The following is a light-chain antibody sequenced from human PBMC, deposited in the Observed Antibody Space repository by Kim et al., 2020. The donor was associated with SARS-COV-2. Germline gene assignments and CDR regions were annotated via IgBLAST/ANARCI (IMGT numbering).Light chain of an antibody. CDR3: CSYAGSSTYV. J-gene: IGLJ1*01. V-gene: IGLV2-23*02. CDR1: SSDVGSYNL. CDR2: EVS. Sequence: QSALTQPASVSGFPGQSITISCTGTSSDVGSYNLVSWYQQHPGKAPKLMIYEVSKRPSGVSNRFSGSKSDNTASLTISGLQAEDEADYYCCSYAGSSTYVFGTGTKVTVL.